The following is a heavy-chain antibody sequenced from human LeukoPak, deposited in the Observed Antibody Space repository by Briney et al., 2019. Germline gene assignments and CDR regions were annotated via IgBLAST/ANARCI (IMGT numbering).Heavy chain of an antibody. D-gene: IGHD3-16*02. CDR3: ASPHYDYVWGSYRYLGDY. J-gene: IGHJ4*02. V-gene: IGHV4-34*01. Sequence: SETLSLTCAVYGGSFSGYYWSWIRQPPGKGLEWIGEINHSGSTNYNPSLKSRVTISVDTSKNQFSLKLSSATAADTAVYYCASPHYDYVWGSYRYLGDYWGQGTLVTVSS. CDR1: GGSFSGYY. CDR2: INHSGST.